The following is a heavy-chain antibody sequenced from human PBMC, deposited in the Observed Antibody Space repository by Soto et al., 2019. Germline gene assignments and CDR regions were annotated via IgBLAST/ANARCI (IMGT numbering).Heavy chain of an antibody. V-gene: IGHV4-61*01. Sequence: QVQLRESGPGLVKPSETLSLPCTVSGGSVSRGSYYCTWIRQPPGKVLEWICYIYYSGSTNYNPSLKRRVTISLDTSKNQFSLKLNSVTAADTAVYYCARITVDTYMINWFDPWGQGTLVTVSS. CDR2: IYYSGST. J-gene: IGHJ5*02. CDR3: ARITVDTYMINWFDP. CDR1: GGSVSRGSYY. D-gene: IGHD5-18*01.